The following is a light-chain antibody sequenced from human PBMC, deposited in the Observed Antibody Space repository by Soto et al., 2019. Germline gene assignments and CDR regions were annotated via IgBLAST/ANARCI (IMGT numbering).Light chain of an antibody. CDR1: QSVSSS. CDR2: DAS. V-gene: IGKV3-11*01. CDR3: QQRSNWPPT. J-gene: IGKJ1*01. Sequence: EIVLTQSPATLSLSPGERATLSCRAIQSVSSSLAWYQQKPGQAPRLLMYDASNRATGIPARLSGSGSGTDFTLTISGLEPEDFALYYCQQRSNWPPTFGQGTKVEIK.